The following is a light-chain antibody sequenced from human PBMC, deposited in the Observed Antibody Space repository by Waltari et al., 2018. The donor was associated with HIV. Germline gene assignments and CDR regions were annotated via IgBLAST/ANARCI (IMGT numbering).Light chain of an antibody. CDR3: QQYYNTPWT. Sequence: DIILTQSPDTLAVSLGDRATINCRSSQTVLSDSTHKNYLTWYQQKPGQPPKLLLYWASARESGFPARFSGSGSATDFTLTITDFQAEDAAIYFCQQYYNTPWTFGQGTRADIK. V-gene: IGKV4-1*01. J-gene: IGKJ1*01. CDR1: QTVLSDSTHKNY. CDR2: WAS.